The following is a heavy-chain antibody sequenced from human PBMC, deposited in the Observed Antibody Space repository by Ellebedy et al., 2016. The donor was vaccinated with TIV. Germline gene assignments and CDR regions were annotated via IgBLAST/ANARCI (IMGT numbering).Heavy chain of an antibody. Sequence: GGSLRLXXAASGFTFSNYWMTWVRQAPGKGLEWVANIKQDGSVQSYVDSVKGRFTISRDNGKNSLYLQMNSLRAEDTAVYYCARDPTYCSGGSCFSGPPFDYWGRGTLVTVSS. CDR1: GFTFSNYW. J-gene: IGHJ4*02. CDR3: ARDPTYCSGGSCFSGPPFDY. CDR2: IKQDGSVQ. D-gene: IGHD2-15*01. V-gene: IGHV3-7*04.